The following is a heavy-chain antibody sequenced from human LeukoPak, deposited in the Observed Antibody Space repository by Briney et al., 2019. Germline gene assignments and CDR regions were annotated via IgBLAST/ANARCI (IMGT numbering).Heavy chain of an antibody. CDR2: IYYSGST. CDR3: ARGGYCSGGSYSFFDY. Sequence: SSETLSLTCTVSGGSISSYYWSWIRQPPGKGLEWIGYIYYSGSTNYNPSLKSRVTISVDTSKNQFSLKLSSVTAADTAVYYCARGGYCSGGSYSFFDYWGQGTWSPSPQ. CDR1: GGSISSYY. V-gene: IGHV4-59*01. D-gene: IGHD2-15*01. J-gene: IGHJ4*02.